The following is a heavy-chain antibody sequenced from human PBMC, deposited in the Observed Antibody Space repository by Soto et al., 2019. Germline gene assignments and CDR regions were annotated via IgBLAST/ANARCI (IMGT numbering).Heavy chain of an antibody. D-gene: IGHD6-19*01. CDR1: GYTFTGYY. J-gene: IGHJ5*02. V-gene: IGHV1-2*02. CDR3: ARPYYSGWFLFTS. Sequence: ASVKVSCKASGYTFTGYYMHWVRQAPGQGLEWMGWINPNSGGTNYAQKFQGRVTMTRNTSISTAYMEVSSLRSEDTAVYYCARPYYSGWFLFTSWGQGTLVTVS. CDR2: INPNSGGT.